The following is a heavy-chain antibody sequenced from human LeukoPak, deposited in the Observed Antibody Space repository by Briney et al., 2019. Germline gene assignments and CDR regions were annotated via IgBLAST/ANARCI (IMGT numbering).Heavy chain of an antibody. CDR1: GGSFSGYY. CDR3: ARGRGYSSSGTFRYWYFDL. V-gene: IGHV4-34*01. D-gene: IGHD5-18*01. CDR2: INHSGST. Sequence: SETLSLTSAVYGGSFSGYYWSWIRQPPGKGLEWIGEINHSGSTNYNPSLKSRVTISVDTSKNQFSLKLSSVTAADTAVYYCARGRGYSSSGTFRYWYFDLWGRGTLVTVSS. J-gene: IGHJ2*01.